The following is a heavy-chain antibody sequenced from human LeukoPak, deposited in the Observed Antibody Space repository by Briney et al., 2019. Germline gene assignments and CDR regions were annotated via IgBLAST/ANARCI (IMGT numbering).Heavy chain of an antibody. CDR3: ARDTAMVLNY. CDR1: GGSISSSSYY. CDR2: IYYSGST. J-gene: IGHJ4*02. Sequence: PSEALSLTCTVSGGSISSSSYYWGWIRQPPGKGLEWIGSIYYSGSTYYNPSLKSRVTISVDTSKNQFPLKLSSVTAADTAVYYCARDTAMVLNYWGQGTLVTVSS. D-gene: IGHD5-18*01. V-gene: IGHV4-39*01.